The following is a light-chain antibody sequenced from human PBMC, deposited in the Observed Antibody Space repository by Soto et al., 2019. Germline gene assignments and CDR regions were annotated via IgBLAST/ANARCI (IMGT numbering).Light chain of an antibody. J-gene: IGLJ3*02. CDR1: STDVGGYNF. CDR3: SSHTSTSTWV. CDR2: EVG. V-gene: IGLV2-14*01. Sequence: QSALTQPASVSGSPGQSITISCTGTSTDVGGYNFVSWYQQYPGEAPKLIIFEVGDRPSGVSNRFSGSKSGYTASLTISGLQAEDEADYYCSSHTSTSTWVFGAGTKLTVL.